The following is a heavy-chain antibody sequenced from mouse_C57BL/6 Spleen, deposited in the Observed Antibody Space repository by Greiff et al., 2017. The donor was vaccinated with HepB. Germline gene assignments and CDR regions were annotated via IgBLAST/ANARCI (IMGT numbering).Heavy chain of an antibody. V-gene: IGHV1-64*01. J-gene: IGHJ2*01. Sequence: QVQLQQPGAELVKPGASVKLSCKASGYTFTSYWMHWVKQRPGQGLAWIGMIHPNSGSTNYNEKFKSKATLTVDKSSSTAYMQLSSLTSDDSAVYYCARQNYYGSSYLGYFDYWGQGTTLTVSS. D-gene: IGHD1-1*01. CDR3: ARQNYYGSSYLGYFDY. CDR1: GYTFTSYW. CDR2: IHPNSGST.